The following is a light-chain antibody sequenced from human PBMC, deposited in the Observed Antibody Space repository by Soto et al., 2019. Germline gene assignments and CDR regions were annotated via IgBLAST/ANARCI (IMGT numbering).Light chain of an antibody. CDR3: QQYNSYSQT. V-gene: IGKV1-39*01. J-gene: IGKJ1*01. CDR1: QSISSY. CDR2: AAS. Sequence: DIQMTQSPSSLSASVGDRVTITCRASQSISSYLHWYQQKPGKAPKLLIYAASNLQSGVPSRFSASGSGTDFTLTLNSLQPEDFATYYCQQYNSYSQTFGQGTKVDIK.